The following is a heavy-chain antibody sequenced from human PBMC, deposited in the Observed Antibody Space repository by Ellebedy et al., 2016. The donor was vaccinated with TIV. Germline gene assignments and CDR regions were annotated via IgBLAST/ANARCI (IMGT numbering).Heavy chain of an antibody. CDR1: GGSISSYY. V-gene: IGHV4-59*01. CDR2: IYYSGST. J-gene: IGHJ4*02. D-gene: IGHD6-13*01. Sequence: SETLSLXXTVSGGSISSYYWSWIRQPPGKGLEWIGYIYYSGSTNYNPSLKSRVTISVDTSKNQFSLKLSSVTAADTAVYYCARGKRGSWYGLDYWGQGTLVTVSS. CDR3: ARGKRGSWYGLDY.